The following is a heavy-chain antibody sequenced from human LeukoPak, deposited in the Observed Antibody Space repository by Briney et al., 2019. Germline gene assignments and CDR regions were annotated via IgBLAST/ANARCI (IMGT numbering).Heavy chain of an antibody. CDR3: ARVFAVTTGTGYYGMDV. D-gene: IGHD4-17*01. V-gene: IGHV1-69*04. J-gene: IGHJ6*02. CDR2: IIPILGIA. Sequence: ASVKVSCKASGGTFSSYAISWVRQAPGQGLEWMGRIIPILGIANYAQKFQGRVTITADKSTSTAYMELSSLRSEDTAVYYCARVFAVTTGTGYYGMDVWGQGTTVTVSS. CDR1: GGTFSSYA.